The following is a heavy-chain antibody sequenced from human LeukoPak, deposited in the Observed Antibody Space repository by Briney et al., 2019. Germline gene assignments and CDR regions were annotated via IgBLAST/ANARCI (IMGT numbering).Heavy chain of an antibody. Sequence: GGSLRLSCAASGFTVSTYYMTWVRQAPGKGLECVSVIYSGGSTYYADSVKGRFTVSRDNSKNTLYLQMNRLRAEDTAVYYCAKHSGSYYYFDHWGQGTLVTVSS. CDR3: AKHSGSYYYFDH. CDR1: GFTVSTYY. V-gene: IGHV3-53*05. CDR2: IYSGGST. D-gene: IGHD1-26*01. J-gene: IGHJ4*02.